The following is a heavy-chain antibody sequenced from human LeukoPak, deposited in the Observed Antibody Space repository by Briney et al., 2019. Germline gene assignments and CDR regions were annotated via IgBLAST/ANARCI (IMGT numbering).Heavy chain of an antibody. D-gene: IGHD3-3*01. J-gene: IGHJ4*02. CDR1: GFTFSSYA. V-gene: IGHV3-23*01. CDR3: AKGDLYYDFWSGYNTRPFDY. CDR2: ISGSGGST. Sequence: GALRLSCAASGFTFSSYAMSWVRQAPGKGLEWVSAISGSGGSTYYADSVKGRFTISRDNSKNTLYLQMNSLRAEDTAVYYCAKGDLYYDFWSGYNTRPFDYWGQGTLVTVSS.